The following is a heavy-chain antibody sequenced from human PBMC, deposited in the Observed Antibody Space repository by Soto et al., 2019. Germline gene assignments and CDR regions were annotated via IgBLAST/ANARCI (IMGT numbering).Heavy chain of an antibody. CDR3: ARAPVGFYDY. D-gene: IGHD1-26*01. J-gene: IGHJ4*02. V-gene: IGHV3-30*14. Sequence: GGSLRLSCAASGFTFSSYAMHWVRQAPGKGLEWVAVISYDGSNKYYADSVKGRFTISRDNSKNTLYLQMGSLRAEDMAVYYCARAPVGFYDYWGQGTLVTVSS. CDR2: ISYDGSNK. CDR1: GFTFSSYA.